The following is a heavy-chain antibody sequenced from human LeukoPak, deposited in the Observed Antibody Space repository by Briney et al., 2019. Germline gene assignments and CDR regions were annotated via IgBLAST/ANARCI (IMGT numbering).Heavy chain of an antibody. J-gene: IGHJ4*02. CDR2: IYTSGST. V-gene: IGHV4-61*02. Sequence: PSETLSLTCTVSGGSISSSSYYWGWIRQPAGKGLEWIGRIYTSGSTNYNPSLKSRVTMSVDTSKNQFSLKLSSVTAADTAVYYCARTWYGSGSYYPFDYWGQGTLVTVSS. CDR3: ARTWYGSGSYYPFDY. CDR1: GGSISSSSYY. D-gene: IGHD3-10*01.